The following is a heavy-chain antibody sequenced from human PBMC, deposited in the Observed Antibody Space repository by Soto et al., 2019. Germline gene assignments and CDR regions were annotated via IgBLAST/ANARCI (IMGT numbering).Heavy chain of an antibody. CDR2: IYYSGST. D-gene: IGHD2-15*01. V-gene: IGHV4-39*07. Sequence: PAETLSLTCTVSGGSISISSYYWCLIRQPPGKGPGWIGSIYYSGSTYYNPSLKSRVTISVDTSKNQFSLKLSCVTAADTAVYYRARDVVVDRLPYFDYWGQGTLVPVSS. J-gene: IGHJ4*02. CDR3: ARDVVVDRLPYFDY. CDR1: GGSISISSYY.